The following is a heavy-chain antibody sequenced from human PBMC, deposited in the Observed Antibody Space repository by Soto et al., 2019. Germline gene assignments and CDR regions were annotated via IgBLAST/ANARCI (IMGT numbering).Heavy chain of an antibody. V-gene: IGHV1-18*01. Sequence: ASVKVSCKASGYTFTSYGISWVRQAPGQVLEWMGWISAYNGNTNYAQKLQGRVTMTTDTSTSTAYMELRSPRSDDTAVYYCARHYYYDSSGYYRPFDYWGQGTLVTVSS. D-gene: IGHD3-22*01. CDR1: GYTFTSYG. CDR2: ISAYNGNT. J-gene: IGHJ4*02. CDR3: ARHYYYDSSGYYRPFDY.